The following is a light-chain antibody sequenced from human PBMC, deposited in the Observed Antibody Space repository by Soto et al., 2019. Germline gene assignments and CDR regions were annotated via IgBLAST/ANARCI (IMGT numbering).Light chain of an antibody. Sequence: SYELTQSPSVSVAPGRTARIACEGNNIGTKSVHWYQQRPGQAPVVVVYYDSDRPSGIPERFSGSNSGNTATLTISSVEAGDGADYYCQVWDTSTFHPIFGGGTKVTVL. V-gene: IGLV3-21*04. CDR2: YDS. J-gene: IGLJ2*01. CDR1: NIGTKS. CDR3: QVWDTSTFHPI.